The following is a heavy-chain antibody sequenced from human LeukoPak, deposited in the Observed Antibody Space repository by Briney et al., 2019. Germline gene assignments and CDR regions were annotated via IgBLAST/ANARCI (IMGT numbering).Heavy chain of an antibody. V-gene: IGHV3-30*02. Sequence: GGSLRLSCAASGFTFCSYGMLWLRQAPGKGLEWVAVIRYDGSNKYYADAVKGRFTISRDNSKNTLYLQMNSLRAVDTAVYYCAKDPMVRGVIGRYFDYWGQGTLVTVSS. D-gene: IGHD3-10*01. J-gene: IGHJ4*02. CDR2: IRYDGSNK. CDR1: GFTFCSYG. CDR3: AKDPMVRGVIGRYFDY.